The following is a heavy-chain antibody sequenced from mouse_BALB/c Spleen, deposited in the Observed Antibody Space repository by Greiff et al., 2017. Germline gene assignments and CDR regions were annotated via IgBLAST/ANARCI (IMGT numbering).Heavy chain of an antibody. CDR2: INPGSGGT. CDR1: GYAFTNYL. J-gene: IGHJ1*01. CDR3: ARHGDYGSREGYFDV. V-gene: IGHV1-54*01. Sequence: QVQLQQSGAELVRPGTSVKVSCKASGYAFTNYLIEWVKQRPGQGLEWIGVINPGSGGTNYNEKFKGKATLTVDKSSSTAYMELARLTSEDSAIYYCARHGDYGSREGYFDVWGAGTTVTVSS. D-gene: IGHD1-1*01.